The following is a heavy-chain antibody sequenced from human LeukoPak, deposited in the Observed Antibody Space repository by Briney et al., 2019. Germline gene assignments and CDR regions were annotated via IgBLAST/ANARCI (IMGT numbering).Heavy chain of an antibody. D-gene: IGHD6-13*01. J-gene: IGHJ6*02. V-gene: IGHV1-8*01. Sequence: EASVNVSCTASGYTFTSYDINWVRQATGQGLEWMGWMNPNSGNTGYAQKFQGRGTMTRNTSISTAYMELSSLRSEDTAVYYCARGGYSSSWYGPRGMDVWGQGTTVTVSS. CDR2: MNPNSGNT. CDR1: GYTFTSYD. CDR3: ARGGYSSSWYGPRGMDV.